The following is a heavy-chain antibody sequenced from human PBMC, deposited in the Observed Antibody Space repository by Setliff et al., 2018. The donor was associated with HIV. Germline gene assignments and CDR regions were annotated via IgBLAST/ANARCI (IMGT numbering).Heavy chain of an antibody. CDR3: ARGGPTVAYGVDV. J-gene: IGHJ6*02. V-gene: IGHV4-30-4*08. Sequence: SETLSLTCTVSGGSISSGDYYWSWIRQPPGKGLEWIGCIYYSGSTYYNPSLKSRITISVDTSKNQFSLKLSSVTAADTAVYYCARGGPTVAYGVDVWGQGTTVTVS. CDR1: GGSISSGDYY. CDR2: IYYSGST. D-gene: IGHD4-17*01.